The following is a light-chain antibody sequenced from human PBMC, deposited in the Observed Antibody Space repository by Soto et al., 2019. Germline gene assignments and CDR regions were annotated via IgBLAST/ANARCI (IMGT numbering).Light chain of an antibody. CDR3: QQYENLPT. V-gene: IGKV1-33*01. J-gene: IGKJ5*01. CDR1: QNINNY. Sequence: DIQLRQSPSSLSASVGDRVTITCQASQNINNYLNWYQQKPGRPPKLLIYDASNSEAGLPSRLRGSGSGTDFTFTISRLKPEDIATYYCQQYENLPTFGQGTRLEIK. CDR2: DAS.